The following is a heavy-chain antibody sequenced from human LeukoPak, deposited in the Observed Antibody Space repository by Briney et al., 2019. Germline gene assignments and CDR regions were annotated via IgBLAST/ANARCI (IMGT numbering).Heavy chain of an antibody. J-gene: IGHJ6*02. Sequence: SETLSLTCTVSGGSISSYYWSWIRQPPGKGLECIGYIYYSGSTNYNPSLKSRVTISVDTSKNQFSLKLSSVTAADTAVYYCARVKRTTYYYYYGMDVWGQGTTVTVSS. CDR3: ARVKRTTYYYYYGMDV. CDR1: GGSISSYY. CDR2: IYYSGST. V-gene: IGHV4-59*01. D-gene: IGHD1-1*01.